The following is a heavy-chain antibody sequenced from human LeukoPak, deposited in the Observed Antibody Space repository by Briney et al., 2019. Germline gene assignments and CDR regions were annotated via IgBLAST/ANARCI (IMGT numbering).Heavy chain of an antibody. Sequence: PSETLSLTCTVFGGSIDGSTGYWGWIRQPPGKGLEWIGSIFYRGSPYYNPSLKSRVTISVDTSKNQFSLKLSSVTAADTAVYYCAREGDCSSTSCYPYWGQGTLVTVSS. CDR3: AREGDCSSTSCYPY. CDR2: IFYRGSP. V-gene: IGHV4-39*07. J-gene: IGHJ4*02. D-gene: IGHD2-2*01. CDR1: GGSIDGSTGY.